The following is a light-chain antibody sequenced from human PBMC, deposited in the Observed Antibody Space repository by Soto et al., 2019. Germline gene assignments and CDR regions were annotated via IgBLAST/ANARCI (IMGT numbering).Light chain of an antibody. Sequence: DIVMTQSPLSLPVTPGEPASISCRSSQSLLHSNGYNYLDWYLQKPGQSPQLLLYLGSNRASGVTDRFSGSGSRTDFTLRIRRVEAEDVGVYYCRQALQTPFTFGPGTKVDIK. V-gene: IGKV2-28*01. CDR1: QSLLHSNGYNY. CDR3: RQALQTPFT. J-gene: IGKJ3*01. CDR2: LGS.